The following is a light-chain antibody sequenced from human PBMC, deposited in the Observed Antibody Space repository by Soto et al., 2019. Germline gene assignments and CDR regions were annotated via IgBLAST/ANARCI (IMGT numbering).Light chain of an antibody. CDR3: QQYGSSRWT. CDR1: QSVSSTY. Sequence: EIVLTQSPGTLSLSPGDVATLSCRASQSVSSTYLAWYQHKPGQAPRLLIYGASSRATGIPDRFSGSGSGTDFTLTISRLEPEDFAVYYCQQYGSSRWTFGQGTKVEIK. V-gene: IGKV3-20*01. CDR2: GAS. J-gene: IGKJ1*01.